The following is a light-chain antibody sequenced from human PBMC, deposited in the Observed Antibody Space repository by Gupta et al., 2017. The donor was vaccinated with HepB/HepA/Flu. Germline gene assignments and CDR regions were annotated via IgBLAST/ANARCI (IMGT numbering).Light chain of an antibody. V-gene: IGKV3-15*01. CDR2: GST. Sequence: EMVMTQSPGTLSMSRGERATLSCGARQNVYNNLAWYQKKPGQAPRLLIYGSTTRATGIPARFSGGGSGTESTITITSLQSEDAAFYFRQQYKNCPATFGQGTKVEIK. CDR3: QQYKNCPAT. CDR1: QNVYNN. J-gene: IGKJ1*01.